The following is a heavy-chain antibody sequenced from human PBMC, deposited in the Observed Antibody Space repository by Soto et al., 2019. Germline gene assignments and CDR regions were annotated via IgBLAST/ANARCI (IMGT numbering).Heavy chain of an antibody. V-gene: IGHV1-3*01. Sequence: GASVKVSCKASGYTFTSYAMHWVRQAPGQRLEWMGWINAGNGNTKYSQKFQGRVTITRDTSASTAYMELSSLRSEDTAVYYCAREKGYDYAFDYWGQGTLVTVSS. CDR2: INAGNGNT. D-gene: IGHD3-16*01. CDR1: GYTFTSYA. J-gene: IGHJ4*02. CDR3: AREKGYDYAFDY.